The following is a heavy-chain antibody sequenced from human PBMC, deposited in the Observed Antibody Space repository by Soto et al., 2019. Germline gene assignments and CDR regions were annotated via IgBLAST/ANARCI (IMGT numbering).Heavy chain of an antibody. D-gene: IGHD6-13*01. V-gene: IGHV3-33*01. Sequence: QVQLVESGGGVVQPGGSLRLSCAASGFTFNNYGMHWVRQAPGKGLEWVAVIWNDGSGYYYANSVKGRFTISRDNAKNTLHLQMSSLRAEDTAVYFCARRQISPPTRGAAAARGGMDVWGQGTTVTVSS. J-gene: IGHJ6*02. CDR1: GFTFNNYG. CDR2: IWNDGSGY. CDR3: ARRQISPPTRGAAAARGGMDV.